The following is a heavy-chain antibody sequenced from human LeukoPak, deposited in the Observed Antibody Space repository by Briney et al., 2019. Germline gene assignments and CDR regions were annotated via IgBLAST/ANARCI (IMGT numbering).Heavy chain of an antibody. D-gene: IGHD4-17*01. V-gene: IGHV4-39*01. CDR3: ARHRPDYGDYVAYFDY. CDR2: FYYSGST. Sequence: SETLSLTCTVSGGSISSSSYYWGWIRQPPGKGLEWIGSFYYSGSTYSNPSLKSRLTISVDTSKNQFSLKLSSVTAADTAVYYCARHRPDYGDYVAYFDYWGQGALVTVSS. J-gene: IGHJ4*01. CDR1: GGSISSSSYY.